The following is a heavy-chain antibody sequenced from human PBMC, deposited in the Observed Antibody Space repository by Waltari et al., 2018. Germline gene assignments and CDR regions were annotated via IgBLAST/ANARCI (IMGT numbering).Heavy chain of an antibody. Sequence: QVQLQESGPGLVKPSETMSLTCTVSGGSISSSSYDWGWIRQPRGKGLEWIGSVYYSGSSYYNPSLKSRVTISVDTSKNQFSLRRSSVTAADTAVYYCARRRGGYGIKDYGMDVWGQGTTVTVSS. D-gene: IGHD5-12*01. CDR3: ARRRGGYGIKDYGMDV. CDR2: VYYSGSS. CDR1: GGSISSSSYD. V-gene: IGHV4-39*01. J-gene: IGHJ6*02.